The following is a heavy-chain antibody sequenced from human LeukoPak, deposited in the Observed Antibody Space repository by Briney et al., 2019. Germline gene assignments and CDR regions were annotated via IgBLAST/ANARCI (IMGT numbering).Heavy chain of an antibody. Sequence: GGSLRLSCAASGFTFSSYAMHWVRQAPGKGLEWVAVISYDGSNKYYADSVKGRFTISRDNSKNTLYLQMNSLRAEDTAVYYCARDLSTYYYDSSGYPLGYWGQGTLVTVSS. CDR1: GFTFSSYA. CDR2: ISYDGSNK. D-gene: IGHD3-22*01. V-gene: IGHV3-30-3*01. CDR3: ARDLSTYYYDSSGYPLGY. J-gene: IGHJ4*02.